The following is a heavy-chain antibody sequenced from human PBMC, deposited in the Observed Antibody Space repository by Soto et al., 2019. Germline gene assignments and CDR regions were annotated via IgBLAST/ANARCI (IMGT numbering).Heavy chain of an antibody. Sequence: QLQLQESGPGLVKSSETLSLTCTVSGGSISSSHHLGWIRQPPGKGLEWIGSVSYSGSPYYSPSFKIRITISVDTSKNQFSLRVRSVTATDTAVYFCARHYNTGAFFDYWGQGILVTVSS. D-gene: IGHD1-20*01. V-gene: IGHV4-39*01. J-gene: IGHJ4*02. CDR2: VSYSGSP. CDR1: GGSISSSHHL. CDR3: ARHYNTGAFFDY.